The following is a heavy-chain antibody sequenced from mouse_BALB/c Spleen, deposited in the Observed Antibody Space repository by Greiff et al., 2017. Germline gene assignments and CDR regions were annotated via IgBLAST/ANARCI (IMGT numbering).Heavy chain of an antibody. CDR1: GFTFNSYA. J-gene: IGHJ4*01. V-gene: IGHV5-9-4*01. Sequence: EVKLVESGGGLVKPGGSLKLSCAASGFTFNSYAMSWVRQSPEKRLEWVAEISSGGSYTYYPDTVTGRYTITRDNAKNTLYLEMSSLRSEDTAMDYCARNTMDYAMDYWGQGTSVTVSS. D-gene: IGHD5-1-1*01. CDR3: ARNTMDYAMDY. CDR2: ISSGGSYT.